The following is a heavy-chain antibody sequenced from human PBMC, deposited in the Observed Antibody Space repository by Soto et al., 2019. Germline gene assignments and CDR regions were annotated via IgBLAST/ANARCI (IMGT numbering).Heavy chain of an antibody. Sequence: SETLSLTCTVSGGSISSSSYYWGWIRQPPGKGLEWIGSIYYSGSTYYNPSLKSRVTISVDTSKNQFSLKLSSVTAADTAVYYCAVLGYCSSTSCYLEDYYYYGMDVWGQGTTVT. D-gene: IGHD2-2*01. CDR2: IYYSGST. J-gene: IGHJ6*02. CDR1: GGSISSSSYY. V-gene: IGHV4-39*01. CDR3: AVLGYCSSTSCYLEDYYYYGMDV.